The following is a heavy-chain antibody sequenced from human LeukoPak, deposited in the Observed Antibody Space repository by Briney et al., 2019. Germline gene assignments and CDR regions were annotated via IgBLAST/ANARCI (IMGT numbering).Heavy chain of an antibody. Sequence: SVKVSCKASGYTFTGYYMHWVRQAPGQGLEWMGGIIPIFGTANYAQKFQGRVTITADESTSTAYMELSSLRSEDTAVYYCAREREGYDTIWGQGTMVTVSS. CDR3: AREREGYDTI. V-gene: IGHV1-69*13. D-gene: IGHD3-22*01. CDR2: IIPIFGTA. J-gene: IGHJ3*02. CDR1: GYTFTGYY.